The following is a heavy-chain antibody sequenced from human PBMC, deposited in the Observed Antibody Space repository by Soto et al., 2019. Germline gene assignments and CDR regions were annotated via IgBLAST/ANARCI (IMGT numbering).Heavy chain of an antibody. D-gene: IGHD3-22*01. CDR2: IYYSGST. CDR3: ARAPSFYDSSGYDGEYFQH. CDR1: GGSISSGDYY. J-gene: IGHJ1*01. Sequence: SETLSLTCTVSGGSISSGDYYWSWIRQPPGKGLEWIGYIYYSGSTYYNPSLKSRVTISVDTSKNQFSLKLSSVTAADTAVYYCARAPSFYDSSGYDGEYFQHWGKCTPATVPQ. V-gene: IGHV4-30-4*01.